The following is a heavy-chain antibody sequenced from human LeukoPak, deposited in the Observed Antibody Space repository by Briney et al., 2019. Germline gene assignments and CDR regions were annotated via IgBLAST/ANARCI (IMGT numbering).Heavy chain of an antibody. J-gene: IGHJ4*02. D-gene: IGHD4-17*01. CDR2: LWADGTNH. CDR1: GFTLSIYG. Sequence: GGSLRHSCATSGFTLSIYGMHWVRQVPGKGLEWVAVLWADGTNHYYADSVKGRFTISRDTSKNTLYLQMDSLRVEDTAVYYCARDGPYGDYGQGDYWGQGTLVTVSS. CDR3: ARDGPYGDYGQGDY. V-gene: IGHV3-33*01.